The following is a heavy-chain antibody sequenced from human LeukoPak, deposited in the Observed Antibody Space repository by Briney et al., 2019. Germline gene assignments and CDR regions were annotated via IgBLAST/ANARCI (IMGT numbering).Heavy chain of an antibody. J-gene: IGHJ4*02. CDR2: IYSDGST. V-gene: IGHV3-66*01. CDR1: RFTVSTNY. D-gene: IGHD4-17*01. CDR3: ARDRPGDPFDY. Sequence: GGSLRLSCVASRFTVSTNYISWVRQAPGKGLEWVSIIYSDGSTYYADSVKGRFTISRDNSKNTLYLQMNSLRAEDTAVYSCARDRPGDPFDYWGQGTLVTVSS.